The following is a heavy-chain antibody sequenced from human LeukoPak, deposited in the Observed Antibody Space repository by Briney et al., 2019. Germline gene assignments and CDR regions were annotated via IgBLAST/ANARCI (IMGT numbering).Heavy chain of an antibody. CDR3: ARESTWSPDY. J-gene: IGHJ4*02. Sequence: GGSLRLSCAASGFTFSSYVMHWVRQAPGKGLEWVAVISYDGSNKYYADPVKGRFTISRDNAKNTLYLEMNSLRAEDTAVYYCARESTWSPDYWGQGTLVTVSS. CDR2: ISYDGSNK. D-gene: IGHD2-15*01. CDR1: GFTFSSYV. V-gene: IGHV3-30*03.